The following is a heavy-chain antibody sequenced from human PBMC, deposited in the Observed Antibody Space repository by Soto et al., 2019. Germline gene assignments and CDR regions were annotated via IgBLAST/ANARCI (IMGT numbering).Heavy chain of an antibody. J-gene: IGHJ2*01. CDR3: AKTTGDYPLYWYFDL. D-gene: IGHD4-17*01. V-gene: IGHV3-30*18. CDR1: GFTFSNYG. CDR2: ISYDGSNK. Sequence: QEQLVESGGGVVQPGRSLRLTCAGSGFTFSNYGMHWVRQAPGKGLEWVAIISYDGSNKYYADSVKGRFTISRDNSKNTLYLQMNSLRAEDTAVYYCAKTTGDYPLYWYFDLWGRGTLVTVSS.